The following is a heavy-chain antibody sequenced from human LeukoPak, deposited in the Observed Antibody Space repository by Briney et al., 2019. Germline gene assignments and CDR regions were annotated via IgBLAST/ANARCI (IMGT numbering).Heavy chain of an antibody. D-gene: IGHD6-6*01. CDR2: IYYSGST. CDR1: GGSISSYY. CDR3: ARRVAARPTYYYYYYMDV. J-gene: IGHJ6*03. Sequence: NSSETLSLTCTVSGGSISSYYWSWIRQPPGKGLEWIGYIYYSGSTNYNPSLKSRVTISVDTSENQFSLKLSSVTAADTAVYYCARRVAARPTYYYYYYMDVWGKGTTVTVSS. V-gene: IGHV4-59*01.